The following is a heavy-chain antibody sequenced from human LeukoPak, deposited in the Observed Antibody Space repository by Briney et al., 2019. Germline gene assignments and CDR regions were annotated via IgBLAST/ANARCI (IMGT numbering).Heavy chain of an antibody. D-gene: IGHD2-15*01. J-gene: IGHJ4*02. CDR2: INSDGSST. V-gene: IGHV3-74*01. Sequence: GGSLRLSCAASGFTFSRFWMHWVRQAPGKGLVWVSRINSDGSSTSYADSVKGRFTISRDNAKNALYLQMNSLRAEDTAVYYCARDQLYCSGGYCYKDYRGQGTLVTVSS. CDR3: ARDQLYCSGGYCYKDY. CDR1: GFTFSRFW.